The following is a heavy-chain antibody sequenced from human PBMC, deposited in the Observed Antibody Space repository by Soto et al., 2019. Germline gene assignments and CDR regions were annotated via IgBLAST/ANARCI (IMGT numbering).Heavy chain of an antibody. V-gene: IGHV4-39*01. CDR2: IHYGGST. CDR3: ASYSWRVTTPNWFDP. Sequence: SETLSLTCTVSGGSIISRTYYWGWIRQPPGKGLEWIGSIHYGGSTYYSPSLKSRVSMSVDTYKNQVFLKLTSVTTADKAVYYSASYSWRVTTPNWFDPWGPGPLVPVSP. D-gene: IGHD4-17*01. J-gene: IGHJ5*02. CDR1: GGSIISRTYY.